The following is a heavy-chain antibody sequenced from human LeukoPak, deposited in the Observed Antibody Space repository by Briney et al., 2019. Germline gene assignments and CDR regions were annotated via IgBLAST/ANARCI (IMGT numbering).Heavy chain of an antibody. CDR2: IRHDESNK. J-gene: IGHJ6*03. CDR3: AKQMVERQQDYYMDV. CDR1: GFTFSSYG. V-gene: IGHV3-30*02. D-gene: IGHD2-15*01. Sequence: GGSLRLACVASGFTFSSYGMHWVRQAPGKGLEWVAFIRHDESNKFYADSVKGRFTISRDNSKDTLYLQMSSLRAEDTALYYCAKQMVERQQDYYMDVWGKGTSVTVSS.